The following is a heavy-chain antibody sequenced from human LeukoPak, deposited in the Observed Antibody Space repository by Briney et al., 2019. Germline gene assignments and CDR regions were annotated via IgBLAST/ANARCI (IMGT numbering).Heavy chain of an antibody. J-gene: IGHJ4*02. CDR1: GGSISSSSYY. CDR3: ARGKVVAGTPGQNSWDY. D-gene: IGHD6-19*01. V-gene: IGHV4-61*02. CDR2: IHTSGST. Sequence: SETLSLTCTVSGGSISSSSYYWNWLRQPAGKGLEWIVRIHTSGSTNYNPSLKSRVTMSVDTSRNQFSLKLSSVTAADTAVYYCARGKVVAGTPGQNSWDYWGQGTLVTVSS.